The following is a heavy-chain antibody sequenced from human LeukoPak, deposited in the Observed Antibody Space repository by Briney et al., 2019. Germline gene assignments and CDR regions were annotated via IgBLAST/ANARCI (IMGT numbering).Heavy chain of an antibody. Sequence: SETLSLTCTVSGGSISSYYWSWIRQHPGKGLEWIGYIYYSGSTYYNPSLKSRVTISVDTSKNQFSLKLSSVTAADTAVYYCARSAVRVVSWNFDYWGQGTLVTVSS. J-gene: IGHJ4*02. CDR1: GGSISSYY. CDR2: IYYSGST. D-gene: IGHD4-23*01. CDR3: ARSAVRVVSWNFDY. V-gene: IGHV4-59*06.